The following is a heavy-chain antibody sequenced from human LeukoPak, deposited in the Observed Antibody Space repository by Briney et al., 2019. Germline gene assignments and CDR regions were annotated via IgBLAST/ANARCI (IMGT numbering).Heavy chain of an antibody. J-gene: IGHJ4*02. CDR2: INPSGGST. Sequence: ASVKVSCTASGYTFTSYYMHWVRHAPGQGLEWMGIINPSGGSTSYAQTFQGRVTMTRDMSTSTVYMELSSLRSEDTAVYYCARGIAAAGTGEDKDYWGQGTLVTVSS. D-gene: IGHD6-13*01. CDR1: GYTFTSYY. CDR3: ARGIAAAGTGEDKDY. V-gene: IGHV1-46*01.